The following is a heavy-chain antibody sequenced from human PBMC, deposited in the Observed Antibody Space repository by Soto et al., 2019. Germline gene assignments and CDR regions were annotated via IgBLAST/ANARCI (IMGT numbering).Heavy chain of an antibody. CDR1: GFTFSSYA. D-gene: IGHD1-26*01. Sequence: GGSLRLSCAASGFTFSSYAMIWVRQTPEKGLEWVSSLSGSGVATYYADSVKGRFTISRDNSRNTVYLEMSSLRAEDTAVYYCAKSVGVNRGCFDYWGQGTLVTVSS. J-gene: IGHJ4*02. CDR2: LSGSGVAT. CDR3: AKSVGVNRGCFDY. V-gene: IGHV3-23*01.